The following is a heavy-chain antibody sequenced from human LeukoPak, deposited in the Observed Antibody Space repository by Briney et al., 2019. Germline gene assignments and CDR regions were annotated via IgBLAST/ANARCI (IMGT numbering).Heavy chain of an antibody. CDR3: AKDVYSDYYYYYGMDV. V-gene: IGHV3-30*18. Sequence: GRSLRLSCAASGFTFSSYGMHWVRQAPGKGLEWVAVISYDGSNKYYADSVKGRFTISRDNSKNTLYLQMNSLRAEDTAVYYCAKDVYSDYYYYYGMDVWGKGTTVTVSS. J-gene: IGHJ6*04. D-gene: IGHD4-17*01. CDR1: GFTFSSYG. CDR2: ISYDGSNK.